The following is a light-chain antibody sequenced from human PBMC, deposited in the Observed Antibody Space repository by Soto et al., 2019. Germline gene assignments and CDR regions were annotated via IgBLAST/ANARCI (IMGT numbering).Light chain of an antibody. CDR2: DVS. V-gene: IGLV2-14*03. CDR3: SSYGGSNIPLYV. J-gene: IGLJ1*01. CDR1: NSDVGGYNY. Sequence: QSALTQPASVSGSPGQSITISCTGTNSDVGGYNYVSWYQQHPGKAPKLLIYDVSSRPSGLSNRFSGSKSGNTASLTVSGLQAEDEADYYCSSYGGSNIPLYVFGTGTKVTV.